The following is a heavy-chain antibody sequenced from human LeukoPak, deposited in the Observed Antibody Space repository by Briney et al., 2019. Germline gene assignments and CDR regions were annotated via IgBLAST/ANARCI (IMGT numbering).Heavy chain of an antibody. CDR3: AYNRNFALDN. D-gene: IGHD1-14*01. CDR1: GASIASHSW. Sequence: PSETLSLTCAVSGASIASHSWWSWVRQPPGKGLEWIGEVYHSGGANYKPSLKSRVTISVDTSRNHFSLKLTSVTAADTAVYFCAYNRNFALDNWGQGILVTVSS. V-gene: IGHV4/OR15-8*01. CDR2: VYHSGGA. J-gene: IGHJ4*01.